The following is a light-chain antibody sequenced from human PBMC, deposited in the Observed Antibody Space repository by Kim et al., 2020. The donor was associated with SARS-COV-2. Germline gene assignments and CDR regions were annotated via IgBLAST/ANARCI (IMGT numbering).Light chain of an antibody. V-gene: IGKV1-33*01. CDR1: QDINNH. CDR2: DAS. CDR3: QQYDNLPH. J-gene: IGKJ4*01. Sequence: SASLGDRVTITCQASQDINNHLNWYQQKPGKGPKLLIYDASNLKTGVPSRFSGRGSGTDFTFTISSLQAEDFATYYCQQYDNLPHFGGGTKVDIK.